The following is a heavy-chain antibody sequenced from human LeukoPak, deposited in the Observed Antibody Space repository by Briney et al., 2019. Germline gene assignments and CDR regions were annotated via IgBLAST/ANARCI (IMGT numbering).Heavy chain of an antibody. D-gene: IGHD6-13*01. V-gene: IGHV1-69*05. CDR3: ASTPGIAAAVFDP. J-gene: IGHJ5*02. CDR2: IIPIFGTA. Sequence: ASVKVSCKASGGTFSSYAISWVRQAPGQGLEWMGRIIPIFGTANYAQKFQGRVTITTDESTSTAYMDLSSLRSEDTAVYYCASTPGIAAAVFDPWGQGTLVTVSS. CDR1: GGTFSSYA.